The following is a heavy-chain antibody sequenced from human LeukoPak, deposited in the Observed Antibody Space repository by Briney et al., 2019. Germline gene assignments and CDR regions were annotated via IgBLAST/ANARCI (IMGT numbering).Heavy chain of an antibody. CDR3: ARESTSDIVVVPAANYYYYYGMDV. D-gene: IGHD2-2*01. Sequence: ASLKVSCKACGYTFTSYGISWVRQAPGQGLEWMGWISAYNGNTNYAQKLQGRVTMTTDTSTSTAYMELRSLRSDDTAVYYCARESTSDIVVVPAANYYYYYGMDVWGQGTTVTVSS. V-gene: IGHV1-18*01. CDR2: ISAYNGNT. CDR1: GYTFTSYG. J-gene: IGHJ6*02.